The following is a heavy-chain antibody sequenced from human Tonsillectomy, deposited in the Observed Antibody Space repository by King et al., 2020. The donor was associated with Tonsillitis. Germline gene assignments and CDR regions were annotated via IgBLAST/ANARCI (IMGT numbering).Heavy chain of an antibody. D-gene: IGHD5-12*01. CDR1: GGSISSYY. CDR2: IYYSGST. Sequence: QLQESGPGLVKPSETLSLTCTVSGGSISSYYWSWIRQPPGKGLEWIGYIYYSGSTNYNPSLKSRVTISVDTSKNQFSLKLSSVTAADTAVYYCARDRSITTKGYYYYYGMDVWGQGTTVTVSS. CDR3: ARDRSITTKGYYYYYGMDV. V-gene: IGHV4-59*01. J-gene: IGHJ6*02.